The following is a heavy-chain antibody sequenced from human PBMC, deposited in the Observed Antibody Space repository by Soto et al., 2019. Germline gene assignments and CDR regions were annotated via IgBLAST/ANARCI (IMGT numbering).Heavy chain of an antibody. CDR1: GGSISSGGYY. CDR3: ARGQPPFTIFGVVTKNYYFDY. J-gene: IGHJ4*02. V-gene: IGHV4-31*03. Sequence: SETLSLTCTVSGGSISSGGYYWSWIRQHPGKGLEWIGYIYYSGSTYYNPSLKSRVTISVDTSKNQFSLKLSSVTAADTAVYYCARGQPPFTIFGVVTKNYYFDYWGQGTLVTVSS. D-gene: IGHD3-3*01. CDR2: IYYSGST.